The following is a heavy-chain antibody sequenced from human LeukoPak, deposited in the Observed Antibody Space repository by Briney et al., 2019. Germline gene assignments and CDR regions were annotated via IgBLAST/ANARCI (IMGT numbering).Heavy chain of an antibody. J-gene: IGHJ4*02. CDR1: GGSFSGYY. Sequence: SETLSLTCAVYGGSFSGYYWSWIRQPPGKGLEWIGEINHSGSTNYNPSLKSRVTISVDTSKNQFSLKLSSVTAADTAVCYCARRRSNFYCSSTSCYGSYFDYWGQGTLVTVPS. D-gene: IGHD2-2*01. V-gene: IGHV4-34*01. CDR3: ARRRSNFYCSSTSCYGSYFDY. CDR2: INHSGST.